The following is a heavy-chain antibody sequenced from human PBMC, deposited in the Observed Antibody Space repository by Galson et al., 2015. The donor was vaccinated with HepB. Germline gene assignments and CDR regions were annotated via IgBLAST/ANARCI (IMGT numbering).Heavy chain of an antibody. J-gene: IGHJ4*02. V-gene: IGHV3-30*02. CDR3: AQDRLMGYFEH. CDR2: IPYDGSHK. D-gene: IGHD3-16*01. Sequence: SLRLSCAASGITFSTFGMHWVRQTPGKGLEWVAFIPYDGSHKYHADSVKGRFTISRDNSKNTLYLEMNSPRVDDTAVYYCAQDRLMGYFEHWGQGTLVTVPS. CDR1: GITFSTFG.